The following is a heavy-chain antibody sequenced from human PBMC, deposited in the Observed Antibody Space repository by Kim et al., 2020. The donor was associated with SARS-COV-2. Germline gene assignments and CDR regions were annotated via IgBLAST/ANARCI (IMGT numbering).Heavy chain of an antibody. CDR3: ARDGSGYYSGAMDV. CDR1: GYTFTSYA. J-gene: IGHJ6*02. V-gene: IGHV1-3*01. CDR2: INAGNGNT. Sequence: ASVKVSCKASGYTFTSYAMHWVRQAPGQRLEWMGWINAGNGNTKYSQKFQGRVTTTRDTSASTASMELSSLRSEDTAVYYCARDGSGYYSGAMDVWGQGT. D-gene: IGHD3-22*01.